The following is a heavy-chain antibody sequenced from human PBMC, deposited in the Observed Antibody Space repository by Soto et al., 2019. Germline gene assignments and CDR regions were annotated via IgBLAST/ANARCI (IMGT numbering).Heavy chain of an antibody. D-gene: IGHD2-2*01. Sequence: GESLKISCAASGFTFSSYAMSWVRQAPGKGLEWVSAISGSGGSTYYADSVKGRFTISRDNSKNTLYLQMNSLRAEDTAVYYCAKDTRYCSSTSCYGGYYFDYWGQGTLVTVSS. CDR2: ISGSGGST. V-gene: IGHV3-23*01. CDR3: AKDTRYCSSTSCYGGYYFDY. CDR1: GFTFSSYA. J-gene: IGHJ4*02.